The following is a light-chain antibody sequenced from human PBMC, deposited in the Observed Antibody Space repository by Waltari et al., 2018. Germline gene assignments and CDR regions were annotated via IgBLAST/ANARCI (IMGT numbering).Light chain of an antibody. Sequence: QSALTQPASPSGSPGQPITTSCTGTSSDVGGYNSVSWYQQHPGKAPKLIIYHVSNRPSGVSNRVSGSKSGNTASLTISGRQAEDEADYYCSSYISSDTLELFGGGTSLTV. V-gene: IGLV2-14*03. J-gene: IGLJ2*01. CDR3: SSYISSDTLEL. CDR2: HVS. CDR1: SSDVGGYNS.